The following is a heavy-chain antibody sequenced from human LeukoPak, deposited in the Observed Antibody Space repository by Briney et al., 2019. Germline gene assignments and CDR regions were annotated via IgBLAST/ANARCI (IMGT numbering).Heavy chain of an antibody. CDR1: GFTFSSYG. Sequence: GGSLRLSCASSGFTFSSYGMHWVRQAPGKGLEWVAVISYDGSNKYYADSVKGRFTISRDNSKNTLYLQMESLRADDTAVYYCAKDVKWIHRTPSMDVWGKGTTVTVSS. CDR2: ISYDGSNK. J-gene: IGHJ6*04. CDR3: AKDVKWIHRTPSMDV. D-gene: IGHD5-18*01. V-gene: IGHV3-30*18.